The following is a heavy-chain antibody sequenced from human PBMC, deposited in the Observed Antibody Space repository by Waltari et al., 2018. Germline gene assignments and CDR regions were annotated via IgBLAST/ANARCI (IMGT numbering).Heavy chain of an antibody. CDR3: ARELELLDY. CDR1: GFTFSSYS. J-gene: IGHJ4*02. D-gene: IGHD1-7*01. V-gene: IGHV3-48*04. Sequence: EVQLVESGGGLVQPGGSLRLSCAASGFTFSSYSMNWVRQAPGKGLEWVSYISSSSSTIYYADSVKGRFTISRDNAKNSLYLQMNSLRAEDTAVYYCARELELLDYWGQGTLVTVSS. CDR2: ISSSSSTI.